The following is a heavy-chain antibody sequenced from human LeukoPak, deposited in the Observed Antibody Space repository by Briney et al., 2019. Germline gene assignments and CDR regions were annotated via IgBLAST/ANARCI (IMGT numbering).Heavy chain of an antibody. J-gene: IGHJ6*03. Sequence: ASVKVSCKASGYTFTSYGISWVRQAPGQGLEWMGWISAYNGNTNYAQKLQGRVTMTTDTSTSPAYMELRSLRSDDTAVYYCARIPYCTNGVCYNYYYYMDVWGKGTTVTVSS. CDR2: ISAYNGNT. D-gene: IGHD2-8*01. CDR3: ARIPYCTNGVCYNYYYYMDV. V-gene: IGHV1-18*01. CDR1: GYTFTSYG.